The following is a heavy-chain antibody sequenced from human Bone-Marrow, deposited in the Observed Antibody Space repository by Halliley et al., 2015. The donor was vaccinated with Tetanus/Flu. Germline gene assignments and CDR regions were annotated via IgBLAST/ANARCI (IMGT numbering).Heavy chain of an antibody. CDR2: ISTVNTI. Sequence: EGVSNISTVNTIYYADAVKGRFTISRDNAKNSLYLQMNSLRNEDTAVYYCARIGIVATMGDYWGQGTLFSVSS. CDR3: ARIGIVATMGDY. J-gene: IGHJ4*02. V-gene: IGHV3-48*02. D-gene: IGHD5-12*01.